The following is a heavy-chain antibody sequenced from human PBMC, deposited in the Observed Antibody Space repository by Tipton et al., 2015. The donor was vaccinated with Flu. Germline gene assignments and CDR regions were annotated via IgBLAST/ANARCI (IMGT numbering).Heavy chain of an antibody. V-gene: IGHV3-48*03. CDR1: GFAFSSYE. J-gene: IGHJ4*02. CDR3: ARVPYGDYGKLDH. Sequence: SLRLSCAASGFAFSSYEMNWVRQAPGKGLEWISSISSSGGTIYSADSVKGRFIISRDNAKNSLYLQMDSLRAEDTAVYYCARVPYGDYGKLDHWGQGTLVTVSS. D-gene: IGHD4-17*01. CDR2: ISSSGGTI.